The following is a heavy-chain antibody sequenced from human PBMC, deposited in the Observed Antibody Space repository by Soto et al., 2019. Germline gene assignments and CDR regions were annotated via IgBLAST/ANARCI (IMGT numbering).Heavy chain of an antibody. D-gene: IGHD6-13*01. Sequence: GGSLRLSCAASGFMLGSHSMNWVRQAPGKGLEWVSSISHSSNYIYDADSVKGRFTISRDNARNSLFLQMNSLRAEDTAVYYCARSIVAAVGRVGFDPWRQGTLVTVSS. V-gene: IGHV3-21*06. CDR1: GFMLGSHS. J-gene: IGHJ5*02. CDR2: ISHSSNYI. CDR3: ARSIVAAVGRVGFDP.